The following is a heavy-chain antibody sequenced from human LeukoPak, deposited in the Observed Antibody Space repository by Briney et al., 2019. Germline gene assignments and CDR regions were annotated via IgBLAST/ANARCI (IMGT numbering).Heavy chain of an antibody. CDR1: GFTFSSYA. Sequence: GGSLRLSCAASGFTFSSYAMHWVRQAPGKGLEWVAVISYDGSNKYYADSVKGRFTISRDNSKNTLYLQMNSLRAEDTAAYYCASEMGYSSSFDYWGQGTLVTVSS. J-gene: IGHJ4*02. D-gene: IGHD6-13*01. CDR3: ASEMGYSSSFDY. V-gene: IGHV3-30-3*01. CDR2: ISYDGSNK.